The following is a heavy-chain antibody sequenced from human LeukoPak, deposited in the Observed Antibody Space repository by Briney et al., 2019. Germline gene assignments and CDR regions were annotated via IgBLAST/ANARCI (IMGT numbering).Heavy chain of an antibody. CDR1: GFTSSSYA. J-gene: IGHJ4*02. CDR3: ARRGDYFPFDY. CDR2: ISGNGDNT. V-gene: IGHV3-23*01. Sequence: GGSLRLSCAASGFTSSSYAMSWVRQAPGKGLEWVSTISGNGDNTYYADSVKGRVTISRDNSKNTLYLQMNSLRVEDTAVYYCARRGDYFPFDYWGQGILVTVSS. D-gene: IGHD3-16*01.